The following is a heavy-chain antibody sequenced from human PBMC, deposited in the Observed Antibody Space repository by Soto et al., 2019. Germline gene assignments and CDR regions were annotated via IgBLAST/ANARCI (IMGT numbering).Heavy chain of an antibody. Sequence: PGGSLRLSCAASGFTFSSYAMSWVRQAPGKGLEWFSVISGDGGSTYYADSVKGRFTISRDNSMNTLYLQMKTLRAEDTAVYYCAKVSSSWYAGFFDLWGQGTPVTVLL. D-gene: IGHD6-13*01. J-gene: IGHJ4*02. CDR1: GFTFSSYA. CDR3: AKVSSSWYAGFFDL. V-gene: IGHV3-23*01. CDR2: ISGDGGST.